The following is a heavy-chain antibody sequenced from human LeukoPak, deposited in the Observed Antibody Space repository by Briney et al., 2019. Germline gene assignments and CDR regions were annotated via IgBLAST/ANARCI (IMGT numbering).Heavy chain of an antibody. CDR3: ASDLWISDAFDI. CDR1: GGTFSSYA. V-gene: IGHV1-69*04. CDR2: IIPILGIA. D-gene: IGHD5-12*01. J-gene: IGHJ3*02. Sequence: GASVKVSCKASGGTFSSYAISWVRQAPGQGLEWMGRIIPILGIANYAQKFQGRVTITADKSTSTAYMELSSLRSEDTAVYYCASDLWISDAFDIWGQGTMVTVSS.